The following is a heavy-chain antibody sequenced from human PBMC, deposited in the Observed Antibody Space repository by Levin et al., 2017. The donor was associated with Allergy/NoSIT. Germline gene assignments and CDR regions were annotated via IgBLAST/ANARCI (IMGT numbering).Heavy chain of an antibody. CDR2: ISSGSGTI. Sequence: GGSLRLSCAASGFTFSSYSMSWVRQAPGKGLEWVSYISSGSGTIKYADSVRGRFTISRDNAENSLNLQINNLRDEDTAVYYCARGSVVIPWWYFDLWGRGTLVTVSS. D-gene: IGHD3-22*01. V-gene: IGHV3-48*02. J-gene: IGHJ2*01. CDR3: ARGSVVIPWWYFDL. CDR1: GFTFSSYS.